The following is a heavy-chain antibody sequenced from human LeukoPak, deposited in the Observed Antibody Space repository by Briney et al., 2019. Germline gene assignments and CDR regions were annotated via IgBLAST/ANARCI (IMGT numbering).Heavy chain of an antibody. D-gene: IGHD2/OR15-2a*01. V-gene: IGHV4-61*02. J-gene: IGHJ5*02. Sequence: PSQTLSLTCTVSGGSISSGSYYWSWIRQPAGKGLEWIGRIYTSGSTNYNPSLKSRVTISVDTSKNQFSLKLSSVTAADTAVYYCARAYKGLSGWFDPWGQGTLVTVSS. CDR2: IYTSGST. CDR3: ARAYKGLSGWFDP. CDR1: GGSISSGSYY.